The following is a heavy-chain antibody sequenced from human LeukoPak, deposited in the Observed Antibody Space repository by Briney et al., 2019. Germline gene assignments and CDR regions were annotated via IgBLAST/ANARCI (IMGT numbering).Heavy chain of an antibody. CDR3: VRVPPGTTIYAY. CDR1: GYTFTIYH. J-gene: IGHJ4*02. Sequence: EASVMVSCKASGYTFTIYHINWVRQATGQGLEWVGWMNPNNSDIGYAQKFQGRVTMTRNTSIGTAYMELSSLRSEDTAIYYCVRVPPGTTIYAYWGQGTLVTVSS. D-gene: IGHD1-14*01. CDR2: MNPNNSDI. V-gene: IGHV1-8*01.